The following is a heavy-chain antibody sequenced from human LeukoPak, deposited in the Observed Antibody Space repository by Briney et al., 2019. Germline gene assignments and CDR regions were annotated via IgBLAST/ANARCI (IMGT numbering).Heavy chain of an antibody. D-gene: IGHD2-15*01. Sequence: GESLKISCKGSGYRFTSDWIGWVRQMPGKGLEWMGIIYPGDSDTRYSPSFQGQVTISADKSVNTAYLQWSSLKASDTAMYYCARLSGRVVCSTGSCYIDSWGQGTLVTVSS. J-gene: IGHJ4*02. CDR3: ARLSGRVVCSTGSCYIDS. CDR1: GYRFTSDW. CDR2: IYPGDSDT. V-gene: IGHV5-51*01.